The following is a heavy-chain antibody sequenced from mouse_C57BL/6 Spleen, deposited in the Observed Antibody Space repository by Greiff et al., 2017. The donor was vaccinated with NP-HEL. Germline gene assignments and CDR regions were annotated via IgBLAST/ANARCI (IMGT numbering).Heavy chain of an antibody. CDR2: IYPGDGDT. CDR1: GYAFSSYW. V-gene: IGHV1-80*01. CDR3: ARSNDYDEGGVDY. J-gene: IGHJ2*01. Sequence: QVHVKQSGAELVKPGASVKISCKASGYAFSSYWMNWVKQRPGKGLEWIGQIYPGDGDTNYNGKFKGKATLTADKSSSTAYMQLSSLTSEDSAVYFCARSNDYDEGGVDYWGQGTTLTVSS. D-gene: IGHD2-4*01.